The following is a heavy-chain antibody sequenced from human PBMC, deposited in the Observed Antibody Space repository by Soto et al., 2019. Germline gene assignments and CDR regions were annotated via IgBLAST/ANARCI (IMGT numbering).Heavy chain of an antibody. CDR2: IDHSGST. CDR1: NGSRIIDSGY. D-gene: IGHD3-22*01. Sequence: PSVTMCLTSSVSNGSRIIDSGYRIWIRQPPGKGLEWIGVIDHSGSTYHNLSLKGRVTMSVDASRNQFSLKLTSMTAADTAVYYCARLGGYVSVGYYYLWDSWGQGTLVTVSS. V-gene: IGHV4-39*01. CDR3: ARLGGYVSVGYYYLWDS. J-gene: IGHJ4*02.